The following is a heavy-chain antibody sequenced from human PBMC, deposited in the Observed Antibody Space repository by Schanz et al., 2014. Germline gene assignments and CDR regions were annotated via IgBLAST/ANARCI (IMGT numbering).Heavy chain of an antibody. V-gene: IGHV3-30*19. CDR2: ISYDGRNK. Sequence: QVQMVESGGGVVQPGRSLRLSCAASGFAFSVYGMHWVRQAPGKGLEWVSVISYDGRNKYYADSVKGRFTISRDNSKNTLYLQMNALRAEDAAVYYCARDRGYCSGGRCLAFDYWGQGTLVTVSS. CDR1: GFAFSVYG. D-gene: IGHD2-15*01. CDR3: ARDRGYCSGGRCLAFDY. J-gene: IGHJ4*02.